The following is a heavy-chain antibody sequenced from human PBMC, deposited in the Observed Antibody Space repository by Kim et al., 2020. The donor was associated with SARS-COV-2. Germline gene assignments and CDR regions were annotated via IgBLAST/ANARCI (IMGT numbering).Heavy chain of an antibody. CDR3: ARDGDGDCLGDGMDV. J-gene: IGHJ6*01. V-gene: IGHV3-30-3*01. D-gene: IGHD2-21*01. CDR2: ISSDGSEK. Sequence: GGSLRLSCAASGFTFSNYAMNWVRQAPGKGLEWVAVISSDGSEKYHADSVWSRFTISRDNSKNTLFLQMNSLRAEDTAVYYCARDGDGDCLGDGMDVWGEEGTTVTVSS. CDR1: GFTFSNYA.